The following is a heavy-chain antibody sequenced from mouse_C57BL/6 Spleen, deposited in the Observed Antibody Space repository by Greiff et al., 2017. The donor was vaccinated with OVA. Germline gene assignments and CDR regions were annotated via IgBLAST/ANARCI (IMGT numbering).Heavy chain of an antibody. CDR1: GFTFSDYG. CDR3: ARPSAQASYYAMDY. Sequence: EVQVVESGGGLVKPGGSLKLSCAASGFTFSDYGMHWVRQAPEKGLEWVAYISSGSSTIYYADTVKGRFTISRDNAKNTLFLQMTSLRSEDTAMYYCARPSAQASYYAMDYWGQGTSVTVSS. J-gene: IGHJ4*01. CDR2: ISSGSSTI. D-gene: IGHD3-2*02. V-gene: IGHV5-17*01.